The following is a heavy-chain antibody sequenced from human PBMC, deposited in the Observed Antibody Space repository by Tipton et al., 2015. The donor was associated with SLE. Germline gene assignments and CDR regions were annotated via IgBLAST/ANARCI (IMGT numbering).Heavy chain of an antibody. V-gene: IGHV3-23*01. CDR3: AKDREVTTAWFDP. CDR1: GFTFSSYA. D-gene: IGHD4-17*01. Sequence: SLRLSCSASGFTFSSYAINWVRQAPGKGLEWVSAISGSGGSTYYADSVKGRFTISRDNSKNTLYLQMNSLRAEDTAVYYCAKDREVTTAWFDPWGQGTLVTVSS. CDR2: ISGSGGST. J-gene: IGHJ5*02.